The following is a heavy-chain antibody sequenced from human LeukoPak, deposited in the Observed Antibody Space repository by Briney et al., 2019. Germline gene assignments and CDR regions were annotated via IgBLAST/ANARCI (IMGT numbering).Heavy chain of an antibody. V-gene: IGHV1-58*02. D-gene: IGHD2-15*01. Sequence: SVKVSCKASGFTFTSSAMQCVRQARGQRLEWIGWIVVGSGNTNYAQKFQERVTITRDMSTSTAYMELSSLRSEDTAVYYCAAVGYCSGGSCSGWVDVWGKGTTVTISS. CDR3: AAVGYCSGGSCSGWVDV. CDR1: GFTFTSSA. J-gene: IGHJ6*04. CDR2: IVVGSGNT.